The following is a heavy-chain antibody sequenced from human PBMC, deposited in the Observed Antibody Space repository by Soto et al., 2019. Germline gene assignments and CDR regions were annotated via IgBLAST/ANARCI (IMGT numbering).Heavy chain of an antibody. CDR2: RYYSEST. Sequence: PSETLSLTCTVSGGSITTGGYYWSWIRQLPGKGLEWIGHRYYSESTYYNPSLKSRVSISLDTFKSQFSLKLSFVTAADTAMYYCARTKCSGGSCYSWSLDYWGQGTPVTVSS. V-gene: IGHV4-31*03. CDR1: GGSITTGGYY. D-gene: IGHD2-15*01. J-gene: IGHJ4*02. CDR3: ARTKCSGGSCYSWSLDY.